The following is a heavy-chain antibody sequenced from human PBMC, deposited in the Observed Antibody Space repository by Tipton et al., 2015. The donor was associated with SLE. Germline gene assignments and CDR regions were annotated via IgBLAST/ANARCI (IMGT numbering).Heavy chain of an antibody. Sequence: TLSLTCAVCGGSFSGYYWSWIRQPPGKGLEWIGEINHSGSTNYNPSLKSRVTISVDTSKNQFSLKLSSVTAADTAVYYCARDYYGSGSYYQPGAFDIWGQGTMVTVSS. V-gene: IGHV4-34*01. D-gene: IGHD3-10*01. J-gene: IGHJ3*02. CDR3: ARDYYGSGSYYQPGAFDI. CDR1: GGSFSGYY. CDR2: INHSGST.